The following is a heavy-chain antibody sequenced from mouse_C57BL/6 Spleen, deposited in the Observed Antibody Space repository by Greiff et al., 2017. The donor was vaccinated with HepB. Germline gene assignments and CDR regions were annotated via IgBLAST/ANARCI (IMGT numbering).Heavy chain of an antibody. Sequence: QVQLQQPGAELVRPGSSVKLSCKASGYTFTSYWMHWVKQRPIQGLEWIGNIDPSDSETHYNQKFKDKATLTVDKSSSSAYMQLSSLTSEDSAVYYCAAIYDGYYGDAYWGQGTLVTVSA. D-gene: IGHD2-3*01. CDR1: GYTFTSYW. CDR2: IDPSDSET. J-gene: IGHJ3*01. V-gene: IGHV1-52*01. CDR3: AAIYDGYYGDAY.